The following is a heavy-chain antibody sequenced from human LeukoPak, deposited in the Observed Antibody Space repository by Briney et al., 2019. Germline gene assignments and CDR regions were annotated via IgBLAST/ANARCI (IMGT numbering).Heavy chain of an antibody. V-gene: IGHV3-7*03. CDR2: INQDGSEI. J-gene: IGHJ2*01. D-gene: IGHD6-19*01. CDR3: ARDYGLAGLFWYFDL. Sequence: GGSLRLSCAASGSTFSSYWMTWVRQAPGKGLEWVANINQDGSEIYYMDSVKGRFTISRDSAKNSLYLEMNSLRGEDTAVYYCARDYGLAGLFWYFDLWGRGTLVTVSS. CDR1: GSTFSSYW.